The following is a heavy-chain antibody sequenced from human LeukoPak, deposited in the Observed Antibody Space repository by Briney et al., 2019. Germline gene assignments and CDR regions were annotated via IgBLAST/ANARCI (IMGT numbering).Heavy chain of an antibody. CDR2: SYYSGST. V-gene: IGHV4-31*03. J-gene: IGHJ4*02. CDR1: GGSISSGGYY. Sequence: SETLSLTCTVSGGSISSGGYYWGWIRQHPGKGLEWIGYSYYSGSTYYNPSLKSRVTISVDTSKNQFSLKLSSVTAADTAVYYCARVNRFDWLLSQSGPPGDYWGQGTLVTVSS. D-gene: IGHD3-9*01. CDR3: ARVNRFDWLLSQSGPPGDY.